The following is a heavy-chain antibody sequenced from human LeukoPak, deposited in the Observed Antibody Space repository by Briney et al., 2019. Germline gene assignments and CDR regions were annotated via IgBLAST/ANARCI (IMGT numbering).Heavy chain of an antibody. J-gene: IGHJ4*02. CDR1: GGSFSDHY. Sequence: PSETLSLTCAVYGGSFSDHYWSWFRQPPGKGLEWIGEINHSGSTNYNPSLKSRVTISVDTSKNQFSLKLSSVTAADTAVYYCARGISGYDYSDYWGQGTLVTVSS. CDR3: ARGISGYDYSDY. D-gene: IGHD5-12*01. V-gene: IGHV4-34*09. CDR2: INHSGST.